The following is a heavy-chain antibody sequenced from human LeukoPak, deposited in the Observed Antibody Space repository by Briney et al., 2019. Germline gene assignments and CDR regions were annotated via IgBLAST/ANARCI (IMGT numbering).Heavy chain of an antibody. D-gene: IGHD5-18*01. CDR2: INPSGGST. J-gene: IGHJ4*02. CDR1: GYTFTSYY. Sequence: ASVKVSCKASGYTFTSYYMHWVRQAPGQGLEWMGIINPSGGSTIYAQKFQGRVTMTEDTSTDTAYMELSSLRSEDTAVYYCATTGYSYGPFDYWGQGTLVTVSS. CDR3: ATTGYSYGPFDY. V-gene: IGHV1-46*01.